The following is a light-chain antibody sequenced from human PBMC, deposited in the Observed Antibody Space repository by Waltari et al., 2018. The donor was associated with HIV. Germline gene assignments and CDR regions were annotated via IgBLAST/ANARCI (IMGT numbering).Light chain of an antibody. V-gene: IGLV2-14*03. CDR3: SSYTSNIYV. CDR1: SRDMGGDSE. Sequence: QSALTQPASVSGSLGQSITISCTGTSRDMGGDSEVSWYQQHPGKAPKLMIYEVSNRPSGVSNRFSGSKSGNTASLTISGLQPEDEADYYCSSYTSNIYVFGTGTKVTVL. CDR2: EVS. J-gene: IGLJ1*01.